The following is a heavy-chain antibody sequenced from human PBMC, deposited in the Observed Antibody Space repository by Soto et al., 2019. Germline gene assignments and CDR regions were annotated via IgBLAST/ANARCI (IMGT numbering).Heavy chain of an antibody. CDR1: GFTFSSYS. J-gene: IGHJ6*02. CDR2: ISSGSSTI. CDR3: ARDHSSSAQIYGMDV. Sequence: GGSLRLSCAASGFTFSSYSMNWVRQAPGKGLEWVSYISSGSSTIYYADSVKGRFTISRDNAKNSLYLQMNSLRDEDTAVYYCARDHSSSAQIYGMDVWGQGTTVTVSS. V-gene: IGHV3-48*02. D-gene: IGHD6-6*01.